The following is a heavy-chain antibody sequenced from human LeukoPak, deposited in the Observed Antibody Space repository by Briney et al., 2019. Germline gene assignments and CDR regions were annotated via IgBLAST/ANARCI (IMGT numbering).Heavy chain of an antibody. CDR2: INHSGST. D-gene: IGHD5-18*01. CDR3: ARGRIQLYPSHSGLFDY. J-gene: IGHJ4*02. V-gene: IGHV4-34*01. Sequence: PSETLSLTCAVYGGSFSGYYWSWIRQPPGKGLEWIGEINHSGSTNYNPSLKSRVTISVDTSKNQFSLKLSSVTAADTAVYYCARGRIQLYPSHSGLFDYWGQGTLVTVSS. CDR1: GGSFSGYY.